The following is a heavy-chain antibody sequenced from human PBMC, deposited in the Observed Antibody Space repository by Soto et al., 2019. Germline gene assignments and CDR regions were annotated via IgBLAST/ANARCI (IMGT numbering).Heavy chain of an antibody. Sequence: PGGSLRLSCAASGFTFSSYIMTWVRQAPGKGLEWVSTISSGSSYIYYADSVKGRFTISRDTFKNTLHLQMNSLRVEDTALYFCTKGAWLDYWGQGTLVTVSS. V-gene: IGHV3-21*04. CDR2: ISSGSSYI. CDR1: GFTFSSYI. J-gene: IGHJ4*02. D-gene: IGHD5-12*01. CDR3: TKGAWLDY.